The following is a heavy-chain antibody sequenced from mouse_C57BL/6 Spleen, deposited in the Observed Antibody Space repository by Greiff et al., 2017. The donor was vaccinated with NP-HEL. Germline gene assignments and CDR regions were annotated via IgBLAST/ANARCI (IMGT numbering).Heavy chain of an antibody. CDR3: ASLYDGYYYFDY. Sequence: EVQRVESEGGLVQPGSSMKLSCTASGFTFSDYYMAWVRQVPEKGLEWVANINYDGSSTYYLDSLKSRFIISRDNAKNILYLQMSSLKSEDTATYYCASLYDGYYYFDYWGQGTTLTVSS. V-gene: IGHV5-16*01. CDR2: INYDGSST. D-gene: IGHD2-3*01. J-gene: IGHJ2*01. CDR1: GFTFSDYY.